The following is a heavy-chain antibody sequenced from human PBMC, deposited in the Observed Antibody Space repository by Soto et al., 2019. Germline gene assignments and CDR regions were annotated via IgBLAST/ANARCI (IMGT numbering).Heavy chain of an antibody. CDR2: ISAYNVNT. D-gene: IGHD1-1*01. J-gene: IGHJ3*01. CDR1: GYTFISYG. CDR3: ASDLRSRVQEGAFDF. V-gene: IGHV1-18*01. Sequence: QVQLVQSGNEVKKPGASMKVSCKASGYTFISYGISWVRQAPGQGLEWMGWISAYNVNTNYAQKIQGRVTMTTDTSTSTSYMELRSLRSDDSAVYYCASDLRSRVQEGAFDFWGQGTMVTVSS.